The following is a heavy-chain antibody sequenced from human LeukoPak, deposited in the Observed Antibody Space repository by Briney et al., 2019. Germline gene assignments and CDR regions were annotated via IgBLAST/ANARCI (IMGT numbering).Heavy chain of an antibody. CDR2: IFYSGIT. D-gene: IGHD6-25*01. V-gene: IGHV4-31*03. J-gene: IGHJ2*01. CDR1: GGSISSGGDY. Sequence: SETLSLTCTVSGGSISSGGDYWSWIRQHPGKGLEWTGNIFYSGITFYNPSLKSRVTISVDTSRNQFSLKLSSVTAADTAVYYCARKSRGYTYWYFDLWGRGTLVTVSS. CDR3: ARKSRGYTYWYFDL.